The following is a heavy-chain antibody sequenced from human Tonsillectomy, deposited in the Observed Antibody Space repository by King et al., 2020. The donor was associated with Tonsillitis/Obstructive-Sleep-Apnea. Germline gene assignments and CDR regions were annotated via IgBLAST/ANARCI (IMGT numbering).Heavy chain of an antibody. V-gene: IGHV3-7*01. D-gene: IGHD3-16*01. J-gene: IGHJ4*02. CDR2: IKQDGSEK. CDR3: AREGGHGMGFDY. Sequence: QLVQSGGGLVQSGGSLRLSCAASGFTISSYWMSWVRQAPGKGLEWVANIKQDGSEKHYVDSVKGRFTISRDNAKNSLYLQLNSLRAEDRAVYYCAREGGHGMGFDYWGQGTLVTDSS. CDR1: GFTISSYW.